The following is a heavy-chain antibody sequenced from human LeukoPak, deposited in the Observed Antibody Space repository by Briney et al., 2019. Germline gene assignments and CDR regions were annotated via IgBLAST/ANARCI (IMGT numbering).Heavy chain of an antibody. Sequence: GGSLRLSCAASRFTVSSDYMSWVGQAPGKGLELVSLTYSDGSTYYTDSVKGRFTISRDNSENSLYLQMSTLRAEDTAVYYCARGENDIGAAFDIWGQGTMVTVSS. J-gene: IGHJ3*02. CDR3: ARGENDIGAAFDI. D-gene: IGHD1-1*01. CDR1: RFTVSSDY. CDR2: TYSDGST. V-gene: IGHV3-53*01.